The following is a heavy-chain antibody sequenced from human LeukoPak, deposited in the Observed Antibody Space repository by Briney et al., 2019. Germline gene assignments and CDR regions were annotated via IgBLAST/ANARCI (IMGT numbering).Heavy chain of an antibody. CDR3: ARAHSIASYYYGVDV. CDR1: GGSITSGSYY. CDR2: IYYSGST. V-gene: IGHV4-39*07. D-gene: IGHD2/OR15-2a*01. J-gene: IGHJ6*02. Sequence: PSETLSLTCTVSGGSITSGSYYWSWIRQPPGKGLEWIGNIYYSGSTYYSPSLTSRVTVSVDTSENQFSLKLTSVAAADTAVYYCARAHSIASYYYGVDVWGQGTTVTVSS.